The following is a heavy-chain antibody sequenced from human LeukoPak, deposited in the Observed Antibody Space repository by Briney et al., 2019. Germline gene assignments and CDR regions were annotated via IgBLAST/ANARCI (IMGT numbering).Heavy chain of an antibody. D-gene: IGHD6-19*01. CDR3: AREGSGSGWYNRDQNWFDP. V-gene: IGHV4-34*01. J-gene: IGHJ5*02. CDR2: INHSGST. Sequence: SETLSLTCTVSGGSISSYYWSWIRQPPGKGLEWIGEINHSGSTNYNPSLKSRVTISVDTSKNQFSLKLSSVTAADTAVYYCAREGSGSGWYNRDQNWFDPWGQGTLVTVSS. CDR1: GGSISSYY.